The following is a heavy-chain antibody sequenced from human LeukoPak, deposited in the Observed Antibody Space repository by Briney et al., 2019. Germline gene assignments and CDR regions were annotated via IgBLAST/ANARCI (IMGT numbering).Heavy chain of an antibody. CDR3: ARGGAGGRAFEI. Sequence: SQTFSLTCAISGDSVSSNTAAWNWIRQSPSRGLEWLGRTYYRSKWNNDYAIFVKSRLTINPDTSKNQFSLQLNSVTPEDTAVYYCARGGAGGRAFEIWGQGTMVTVSS. J-gene: IGHJ3*02. CDR2: TYYRSKWNN. CDR1: GDSVSSNTAA. V-gene: IGHV6-1*01. D-gene: IGHD2-15*01.